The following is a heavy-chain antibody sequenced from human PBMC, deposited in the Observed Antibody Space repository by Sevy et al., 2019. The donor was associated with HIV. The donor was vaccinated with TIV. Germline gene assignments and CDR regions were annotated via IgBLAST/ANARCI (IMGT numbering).Heavy chain of an antibody. Sequence: SETLSLTCTVSGGSISNYFWSWIRQPPGKGLEWIGYIYYGGRTNYNPSLKSRVTISVETSKNQFALKLSSVTAADTAVYYCARESIGAVGDFDYWGQGTLVTVSS. CDR3: ARESIGAVGDFDY. V-gene: IGHV4-59*01. CDR2: IYYGGRT. J-gene: IGHJ4*02. CDR1: GGSISNYF. D-gene: IGHD6-13*01.